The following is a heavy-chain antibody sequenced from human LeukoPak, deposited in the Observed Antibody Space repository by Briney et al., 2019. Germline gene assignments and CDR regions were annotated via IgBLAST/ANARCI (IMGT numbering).Heavy chain of an antibody. CDR2: IYYSGST. CDR1: IGSISSSSYY. Sequence: SETLSLTCTVSIGSISSSSYYWGWIRQPPGKGLEWIGSIYYSGSTYYNPSLKSRVTISVDTSKNQFSLKLSSVTAADTAVYYCARLMLGYCSSTSCSADYPFDYWGQGTLVTVSS. J-gene: IGHJ4*02. V-gene: IGHV4-39*01. D-gene: IGHD2-2*01. CDR3: ARLMLGYCSSTSCSADYPFDY.